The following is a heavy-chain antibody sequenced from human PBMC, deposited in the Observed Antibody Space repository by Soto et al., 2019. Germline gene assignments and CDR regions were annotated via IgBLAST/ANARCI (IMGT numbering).Heavy chain of an antibody. CDR1: AFTLSSYW. CDR2: IKPDGSEK. V-gene: IGHV3-7*01. D-gene: IGHD2-2*01. CDR3: ARDYAFGFDI. J-gene: IGHJ3*02. Sequence: EVQLVESGGGLVQPGGSLRLSCEASAFTLSSYWMSWVRQAPGKGLEWVANIKPDGSEKYYVDSVKGRFTISRDNTKNSLYLQMSTLRPEDTAIYYCARDYAFGFDIWGQGTLVTVSS.